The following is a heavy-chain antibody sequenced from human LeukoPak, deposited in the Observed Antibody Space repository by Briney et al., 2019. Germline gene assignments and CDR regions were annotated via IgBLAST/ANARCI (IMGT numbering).Heavy chain of an antibody. CDR1: GFTFSSYA. CDR2: ISGSGGNI. D-gene: IGHD6-13*01. J-gene: IGHJ4*02. V-gene: IGHV3-23*01. CDR3: AKAVYSSSWSIDY. Sequence: GGSLRLSCAASGFTFSSYAMSWVRQAPGKGLEWVSVISGSGGNINYADSVKGRFTISRDNFKNTLYLQMNSLRAEDTAVYYCAKAVYSSSWSIDYWGQGTLVTVSS.